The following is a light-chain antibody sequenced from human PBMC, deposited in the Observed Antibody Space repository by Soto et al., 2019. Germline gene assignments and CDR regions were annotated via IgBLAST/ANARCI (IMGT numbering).Light chain of an antibody. CDR1: QSISSW. V-gene: IGKV1-5*01. Sequence: DIQMNQAPSTLSASVGDRVTITCRASQSISSWLAWYQQKPGKAPKLLIYAASSLQSGVPSRFSGSGSGTDFTLTISRLEPEDFAVYYCQLFGGSRTFGQGTKVDIK. CDR3: QLFGGSRT. J-gene: IGKJ1*01. CDR2: AAS.